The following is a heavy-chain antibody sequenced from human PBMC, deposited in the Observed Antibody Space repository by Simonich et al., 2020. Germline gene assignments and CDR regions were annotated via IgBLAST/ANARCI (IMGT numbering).Heavy chain of an antibody. D-gene: IGHD6-13*01. Sequence: QLQLHELGPGLVKPSETLSLTCTVSGGSISSSSYYWGWIRQPPGKGLEWIGSIYYSGRSYYNPSLKSRVTISVDTSKNQFSLKLSSVTAADTAVYYCARHAGFAFDIWGQGTMVTVSS. J-gene: IGHJ3*02. CDR3: ARHAGFAFDI. CDR1: GGSISSSSYY. V-gene: IGHV4-39*01. CDR2: IYYSGRS.